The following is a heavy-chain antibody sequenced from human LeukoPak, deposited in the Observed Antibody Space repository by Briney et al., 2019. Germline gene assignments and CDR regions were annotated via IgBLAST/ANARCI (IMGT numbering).Heavy chain of an antibody. CDR1: GGSFSGYY. Sequence: SETLSLTCAVYGGSFSGYYWSWIRQPPGKGLEWIGEINHSGSTNYNPSLKSRVTISVDTSKNQFSLKLSSVTAADTAVYYCARSNTPGIAVAGTGFDYWGQGILVTVSS. CDR2: INHSGST. J-gene: IGHJ4*02. V-gene: IGHV4-34*01. D-gene: IGHD6-19*01. CDR3: ARSNTPGIAVAGTGFDY.